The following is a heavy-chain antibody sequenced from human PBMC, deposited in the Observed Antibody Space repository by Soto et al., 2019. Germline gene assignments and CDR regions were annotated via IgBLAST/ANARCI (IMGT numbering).Heavy chain of an antibody. V-gene: IGHV1-69*06. Sequence: SVNVSCKTRGGTFIIYAISWLRQAHGQGLELMGGIVPLFRTTNYAQKFQGRVTITADTSTYTAYMELSGLRSGDTAVYYCARGGYSSTWSNLLDRSGLDVWGQGTTVTVSS. CDR1: GGTFIIYA. D-gene: IGHD6-13*01. CDR2: IVPLFRTT. CDR3: ARGGYSSTWSNLLDRSGLDV. J-gene: IGHJ6*02.